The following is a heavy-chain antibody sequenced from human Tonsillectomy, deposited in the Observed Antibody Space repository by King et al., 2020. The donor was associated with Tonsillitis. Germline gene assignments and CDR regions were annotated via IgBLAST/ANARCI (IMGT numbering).Heavy chain of an antibody. CDR1: GFTFSNYG. V-gene: IGHV3-33*01. CDR3: ARESDCSSTDCAIDY. CDR2: IWYDGSNK. Sequence: QVQLVESGGGVVQPGRSLRLSCAATGFTFSNYGMHWVRQTPGKGLEWVAVIWYDGSNKYYADSVKGRFTISRDNSMNTLYLQMNSLRAEDTAVYYCARESDCSSTDCAIDYWVQGTLVTVSS. J-gene: IGHJ4*02. D-gene: IGHD2-2*01.